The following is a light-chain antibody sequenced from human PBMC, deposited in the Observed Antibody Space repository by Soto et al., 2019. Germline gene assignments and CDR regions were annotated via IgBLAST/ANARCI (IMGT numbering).Light chain of an antibody. J-gene: IGLJ1*01. CDR3: AAWDDSLGEV. Sequence: QSVLTQPPSASGTPGQRVTISCSGSSSNIGNNDVYWYQQFPGTAPKLVVYKNNQRPSGVPARFSGSTSGTSASLAISGLRSEDEDDYYCAAWDDSLGEVFGTGTKLTVL. CDR2: KNN. V-gene: IGLV1-47*01. CDR1: SSNIGNND.